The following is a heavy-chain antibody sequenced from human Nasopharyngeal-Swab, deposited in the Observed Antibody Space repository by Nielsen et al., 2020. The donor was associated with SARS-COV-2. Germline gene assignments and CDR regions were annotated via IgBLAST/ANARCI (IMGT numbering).Heavy chain of an antibody. D-gene: IGHD3-10*02. V-gene: IGHV3-74*01. CDR3: ARVMFGESHPYFDY. CDR1: GFTFSSYW. J-gene: IGHJ4*02. Sequence: ESLKISCAASGFTFSSYWMHWVRQAPGKGLVWVSRINSDGSSTSYADSVKGRFTISRDNAKNTLYLQMNSLRAEDTAVYYCARVMFGESHPYFDYWGQGTLVTV. CDR2: INSDGSST.